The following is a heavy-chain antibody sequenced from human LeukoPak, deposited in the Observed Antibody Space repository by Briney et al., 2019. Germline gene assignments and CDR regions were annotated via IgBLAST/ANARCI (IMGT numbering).Heavy chain of an antibody. V-gene: IGHV3-21*05. CDR3: ARDRVDYYYDSSGYYFNWFDP. J-gene: IGHJ5*02. Sequence: GGSLRLSCAASGFTFSSYGMSWVRQAPGKGLEWVSYVSSSSCYTNYADSVKGRFTTSRDNAKNSLYLQMNSLRAEDTAVYYCARDRVDYYYDSSGYYFNWFDPWGQGTLVTVPS. CDR1: GFTFSSYG. CDR2: VSSSSCYT. D-gene: IGHD3-22*01.